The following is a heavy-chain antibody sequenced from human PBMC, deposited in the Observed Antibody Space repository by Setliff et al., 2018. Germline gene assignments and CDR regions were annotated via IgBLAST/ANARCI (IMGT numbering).Heavy chain of an antibody. Sequence: GGSLRLSCTASGLSYTNDWVSWVRQAPGKGLEWLASINPHGSEKYYADSVKGRFTISRDNSKNTLYLQMNGLRAEDSALYYCARDHFRNSGGLYCWGQGTLVTVSS. CDR2: INPHGSEK. CDR1: GLSYTNDW. V-gene: IGHV3-7*03. CDR3: ARDHFRNSGGLYC. J-gene: IGHJ4*02. D-gene: IGHD2-15*01.